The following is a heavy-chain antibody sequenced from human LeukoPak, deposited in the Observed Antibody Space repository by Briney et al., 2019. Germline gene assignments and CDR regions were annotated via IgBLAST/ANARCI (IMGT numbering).Heavy chain of an antibody. CDR1: GYTFTGYY. D-gene: IGHD3-3*01. CDR2: INPNSGGT. J-gene: IGHJ6*03. Sequence: GESLKISCKGSGYTFTGYYMHWVRQAPGQGLEWMGWINPNSGGTNYAQKFQGRVTMTRDTSISTAYMELSRLRSDDTAVYYCARDPYYDFWSGTPWGYYMDVWGKGTTVTVSS. CDR3: ARDPYYDFWSGTPWGYYMDV. V-gene: IGHV1-2*02.